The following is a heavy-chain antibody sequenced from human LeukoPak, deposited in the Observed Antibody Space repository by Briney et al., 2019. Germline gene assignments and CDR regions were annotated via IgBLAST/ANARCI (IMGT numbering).Heavy chain of an antibody. D-gene: IGHD3-22*01. Sequence: TSETLSLTCAVYGGSFSGYYWSWIRQPPGKGLEWIGEINHSGSTYYNPSLKSRVTISVDRSKDQFSLKLSSVTAADTAVYYCARESTERSGYSSGAFDIWGQGTMVTVSS. CDR3: ARESTERSGYSSGAFDI. V-gene: IGHV4-34*01. CDR2: INHSGST. J-gene: IGHJ3*02. CDR1: GGSFSGYY.